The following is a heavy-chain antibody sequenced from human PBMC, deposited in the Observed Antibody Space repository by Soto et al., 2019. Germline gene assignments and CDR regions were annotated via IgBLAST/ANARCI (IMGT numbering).Heavy chain of an antibody. Sequence: QVQLQQWGAGLLKPSETLSLTCAVYGGSFSGYYWSWIRQPPGKGLEWIGEINHSGSTNYNPSLKSRVTISVDTFKNQFSLNLSSVTAADAAVYYCARGPRGYCSGGSCKRGWFDPWGQGTLGTVSS. J-gene: IGHJ5*02. CDR3: ARGPRGYCSGGSCKRGWFDP. V-gene: IGHV4-34*01. CDR2: INHSGST. CDR1: GGSFSGYY. D-gene: IGHD2-15*01.